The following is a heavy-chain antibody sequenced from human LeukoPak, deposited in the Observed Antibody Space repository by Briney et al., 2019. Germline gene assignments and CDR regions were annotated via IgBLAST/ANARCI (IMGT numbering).Heavy chain of an antibody. CDR3: ARGPYSSSSWYYYGMDV. D-gene: IGHD6-13*01. CDR1: GFTFSSYG. Sequence: QPGRSLRLSCAASGFTFSSYGMRWVRQAPGKGLEWVAVIWYDGSNKYYADSVKGRFTISRDNSKNTLYLQMNSLRAEDTAVYYCARGPYSSSSWYYYGMDVWGKGTTVTVSS. CDR2: IWYDGSNK. V-gene: IGHV3-33*01. J-gene: IGHJ6*04.